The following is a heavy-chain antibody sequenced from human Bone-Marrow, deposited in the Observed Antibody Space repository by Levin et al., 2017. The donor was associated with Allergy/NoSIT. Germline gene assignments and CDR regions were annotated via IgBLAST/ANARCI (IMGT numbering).Heavy chain of an antibody. J-gene: IGHJ6*02. Sequence: GGSLRLSCEASGSSFSRIWVAWVRQTPGKGLEWMGIIFPGDSDTRYSPSFEGQVTMSVDKSIDTAYLQWNTLKASDTAIYYCARRGKESAGVYGMDVWGQGTTVTVSS. CDR2: IFPGDSDT. CDR3: ARRGKESAGVYGMDV. V-gene: IGHV5-51*01. CDR1: GSSFSRIW. D-gene: IGHD6-13*01.